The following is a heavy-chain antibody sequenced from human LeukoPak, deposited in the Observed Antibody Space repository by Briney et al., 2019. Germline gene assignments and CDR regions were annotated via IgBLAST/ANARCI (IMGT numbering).Heavy chain of an antibody. J-gene: IGHJ4*02. Sequence: PGGSPRLSCAASGFTFSDYYMSWIRQAPGKGLEWVSYIRSSGTTIYYADSVKGRFTISRDNAKNSLYLKMNSLGAEDTAVYYCARGNSGWYYFDYWGQGTLVTVSS. CDR2: IRSSGTTI. V-gene: IGHV3-11*04. D-gene: IGHD6-19*01. CDR1: GFTFSDYY. CDR3: ARGNSGWYYFDY.